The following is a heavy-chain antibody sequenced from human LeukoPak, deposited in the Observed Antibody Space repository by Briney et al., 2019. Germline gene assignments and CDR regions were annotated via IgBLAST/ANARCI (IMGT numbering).Heavy chain of an antibody. V-gene: IGHV1-2*02. J-gene: IGHJ3*02. Sequence: SSVTVSCKASGYTFTGYYMHWVRQAPGQGLEWMGWINPTSGGTNYAHKFRGRVTMTRHTSISTAYMELSRLRSDDTAVYYCARFSGYCSSTSCYMVQLEDAFDIWGQGTMVTVSS. CDR1: GYTFTGYY. D-gene: IGHD2-2*03. CDR3: ARFSGYCSSTSCYMVQLEDAFDI. CDR2: INPTSGGT.